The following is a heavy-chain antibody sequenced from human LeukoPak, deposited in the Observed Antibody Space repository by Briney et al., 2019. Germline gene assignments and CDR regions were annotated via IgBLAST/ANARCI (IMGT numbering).Heavy chain of an antibody. V-gene: IGHV3-23*01. J-gene: IGHJ1*01. CDR3: AKVSQLGSGPKNFQH. Sequence: GGSLRLSCAASGFTFRTYAMSWVRQAPGKGLEWVSAVPVIGDATYYADSVKGRFTISRDNSKNTLYLQMNSLRAEDTAVYYCAKVSQLGSGPKNFQHWGQGTLVTVSS. D-gene: IGHD6-19*01. CDR1: GFTFRTYA. CDR2: VPVIGDAT.